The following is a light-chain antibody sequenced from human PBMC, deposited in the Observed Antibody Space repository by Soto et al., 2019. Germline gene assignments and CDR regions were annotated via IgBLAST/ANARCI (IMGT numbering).Light chain of an antibody. CDR2: DVS. Sequence: QSALTQPRSVSGSPGQSVTISCTGTSSDVGVYNYVSWYQQHPGKAPKLMISDVSKRPSGVPDRFSGSKFGNTASLTISGLQAEDEADYYCCSYAGGFTYVFGTGTKLTVL. CDR3: CSYAGGFTYV. CDR1: SSDVGVYNY. J-gene: IGLJ1*01. V-gene: IGLV2-11*01.